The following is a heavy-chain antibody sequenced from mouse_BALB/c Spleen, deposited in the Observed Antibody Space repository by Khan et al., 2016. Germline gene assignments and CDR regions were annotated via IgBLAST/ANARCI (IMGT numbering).Heavy chain of an antibody. CDR1: GFTFSNYA. CDR2: ISSGGST. CDR3: AREDYGNYGDYFDY. D-gene: IGHD2-1*01. Sequence: VQLKESGGGLVKPGGSLKLSCAASGFTFSNYAMSWVRQTPEKRLEWVASISSGGSTYYPDSVKGRFTISRDNARNILNLQMSSLRSEDTAMYYCAREDYGNYGDYFDYWGQGTTLTVSS. V-gene: IGHV5-6-5*01. J-gene: IGHJ2*01.